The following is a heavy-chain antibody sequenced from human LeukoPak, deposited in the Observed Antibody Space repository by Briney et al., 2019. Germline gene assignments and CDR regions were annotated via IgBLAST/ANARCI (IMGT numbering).Heavy chain of an antibody. CDR1: GFTFSSYS. Sequence: GGSLRLXCAASGFTFSSYSMYWVRQAPGKGLEWVSSISGSSNYMNYADSLKGRFTISRDNAKNSLYLQMNSLRAEDTAVYYCVRDLRSGSYWGRGTLVTVSS. CDR2: ISGSSNYM. J-gene: IGHJ4*02. D-gene: IGHD1-26*01. V-gene: IGHV3-21*01. CDR3: VRDLRSGSY.